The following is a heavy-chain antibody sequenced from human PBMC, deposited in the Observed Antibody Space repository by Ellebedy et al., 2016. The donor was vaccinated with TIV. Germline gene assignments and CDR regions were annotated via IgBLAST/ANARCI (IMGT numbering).Heavy chain of an antibody. D-gene: IGHD1-26*01. Sequence: GGSLRLSXEVSGVIFSDLYMDWVRQAPGKGLDWVAILSYDATSKYYADSVKGRFTISRDNSKNTLYLQMDSLTTEDTAVYYCAKGQWELLLSGGMDVWGQGTTVTVS. V-gene: IGHV3-30*18. CDR1: GVIFSDLY. J-gene: IGHJ6*02. CDR2: LSYDATSK. CDR3: AKGQWELLLSGGMDV.